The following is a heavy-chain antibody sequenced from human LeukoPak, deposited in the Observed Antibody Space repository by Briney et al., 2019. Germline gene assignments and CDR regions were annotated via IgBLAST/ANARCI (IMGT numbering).Heavy chain of an antibody. CDR1: GYTFTSYG. CDR2: ISAYNGNT. J-gene: IGHJ4*02. V-gene: IGHV1-18*01. CDR3: ARDGDWAGGDSSGYSTFFDY. D-gene: IGHD3-22*01. Sequence: ASVKVSCKASGYTFTSYGISWVRQAPGQGLEWMGWISAYNGNTNYAQKLQGRVTMTTDTSTSTAYMELRSLRSDDTAVYYCARDGDWAGGDSSGYSTFFDYWGQGTLVTVSS.